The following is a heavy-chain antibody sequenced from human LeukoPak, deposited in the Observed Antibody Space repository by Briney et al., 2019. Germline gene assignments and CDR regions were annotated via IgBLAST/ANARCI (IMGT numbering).Heavy chain of an antibody. CDR1: GFTFSNAW. V-gene: IGHV3-15*01. D-gene: IGHD5-12*01. Sequence: GGSLRLSCAASGFTFSNAWMSWVRQAPGTGLEWVGRIKSKTDGGTTDYAAPVKGRFTISRDDSKNTLYLQMNSLKTEDTAVYYCTTDLEYSGYDSNYWGQGTLVTVSS. CDR2: IKSKTDGGTT. J-gene: IGHJ4*02. CDR3: TTDLEYSGYDSNY.